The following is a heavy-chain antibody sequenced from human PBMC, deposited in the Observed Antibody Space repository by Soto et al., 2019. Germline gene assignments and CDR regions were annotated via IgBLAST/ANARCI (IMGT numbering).Heavy chain of an antibody. CDR1: GFTFSSYW. Sequence: PGGSLRLSCAASGFTFSSYWMSWVRQAPGKGLEWVANIRQDGSEKYYVDSVKGRFTISRDNAKNSLYLQMNSLRAEDTAVYYCARDAIGYCSGGSCYVDAFDIWGQGTMVTVSS. V-gene: IGHV3-7*01. CDR3: ARDAIGYCSGGSCYVDAFDI. D-gene: IGHD2-15*01. CDR2: IRQDGSEK. J-gene: IGHJ3*02.